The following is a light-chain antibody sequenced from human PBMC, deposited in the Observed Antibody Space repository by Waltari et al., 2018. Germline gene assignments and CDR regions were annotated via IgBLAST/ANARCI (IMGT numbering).Light chain of an antibody. CDR1: ASVLYSSNNKNH. CDR3: QQYYSTPLT. J-gene: IGKJ4*01. V-gene: IGKV4-1*01. Sequence: DIVMTQSPESLAVSLGERATINCTSSASVLYSSNNKNHLAWYQQKPGQPPKLLLYWASTRKSGVPDRFSGSGSETDFTLTVTSPQAEDVAVYYCQQYYSTPLTFGGGTKVEIK. CDR2: WAS.